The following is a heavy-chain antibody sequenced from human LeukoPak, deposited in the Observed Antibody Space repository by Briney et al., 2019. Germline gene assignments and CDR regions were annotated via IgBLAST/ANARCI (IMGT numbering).Heavy chain of an antibody. V-gene: IGHV3-23*01. CDR3: AKGSSYYGSGSPTL. CDR1: GFTFSSYA. Sequence: PGGSLRLSCAASGFTFSSYAMSWVRQAPGKGLEWVSAISGSGGSTYYADSVKGRFTISRDNSKNTLYLQMNSLRAEDTAVYYCAKGSSYYGSGSPTLWGQGTLVTVSS. CDR2: ISGSGGST. D-gene: IGHD3-10*01. J-gene: IGHJ4*02.